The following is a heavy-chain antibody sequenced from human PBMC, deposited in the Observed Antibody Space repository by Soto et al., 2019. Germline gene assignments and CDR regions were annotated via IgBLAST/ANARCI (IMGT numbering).Heavy chain of an antibody. D-gene: IGHD3-10*01. Sequence: QVQLVQSGAEVKKPGASVKVSCKVSGYTLTELSMHWVRQAPGKGLEGMGGFYPEDGETIYAQKFQGRVTMTEATSTDSAYIELSSLRSEDTAVYYCAPGSVVPDAFDIWGQGTMVTVS. CDR1: GYTLTELS. CDR2: FYPEDGET. J-gene: IGHJ3*02. CDR3: APGSVVPDAFDI. V-gene: IGHV1-24*01.